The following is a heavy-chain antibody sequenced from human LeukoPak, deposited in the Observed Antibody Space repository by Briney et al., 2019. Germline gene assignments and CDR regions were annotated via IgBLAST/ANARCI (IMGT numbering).Heavy chain of an antibody. CDR3: ARHLGTYSDH. V-gene: IGHV3-74*01. D-gene: IGHD7-27*01. Sequence: QPGGSLRLSCAASGFTFSGCWMYWVRQAPGKGLVWVSLINSDGSSTNYADSVKGRFTISRDNAKNTLYLQVNSLRADDSAVYYCARHLGTYSDHWGHGTLVTVSS. CDR1: GFTFSGCW. CDR2: INSDGSST. J-gene: IGHJ4*01.